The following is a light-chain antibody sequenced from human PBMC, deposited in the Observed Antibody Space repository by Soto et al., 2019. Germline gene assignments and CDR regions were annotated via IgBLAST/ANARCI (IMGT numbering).Light chain of an antibody. Sequence: DIQMTQSPSSVSASVGDRVTITCRASQGISTWLAWYQQKPGKAPKLLMYAASTLESGVPSRFSGSGSGTEFTLIISSLQPEDSATYYCQQANSFSHTFGQGTILEIK. CDR3: QQANSFSHT. V-gene: IGKV1-12*01. CDR1: QGISTW. J-gene: IGKJ2*01. CDR2: AAS.